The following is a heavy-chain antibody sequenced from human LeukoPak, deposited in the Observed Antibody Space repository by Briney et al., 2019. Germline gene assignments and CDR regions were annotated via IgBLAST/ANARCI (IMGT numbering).Heavy chain of an antibody. V-gene: IGHV1-69*05. CDR3: ARHPRPLGMSGGNYYDY. J-gene: IGHJ4*02. Sequence: GASVKVSCKASGGTFSSYAISWVRQAPGQGLEWMGGIIPIFGTANYAQKFQGRVTITTDESTSTAHMELSSLRSEDTAVYYCARHPRPLGMSGGNYYDYWGQGTLVTVSS. CDR2: IIPIFGTA. CDR1: GGTFSSYA. D-gene: IGHD2-15*01.